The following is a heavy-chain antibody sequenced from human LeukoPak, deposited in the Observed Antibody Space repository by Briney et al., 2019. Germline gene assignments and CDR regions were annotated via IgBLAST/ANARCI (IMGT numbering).Heavy chain of an antibody. Sequence: SETLSLMCAVYGGSFSGYYWSWLRQPPGKGLEWIGEITHSGSTNSNPTLKSRVTISQVISKDRFSLKLSSVTAADAAVYYCARYYDVLTGYYTFDYWGQGTLVTVSS. J-gene: IGHJ4*02. D-gene: IGHD3-9*01. CDR1: GGSFSGYY. CDR3: ARYYDVLTGYYTFDY. CDR2: ITHSGST. V-gene: IGHV4-34*01.